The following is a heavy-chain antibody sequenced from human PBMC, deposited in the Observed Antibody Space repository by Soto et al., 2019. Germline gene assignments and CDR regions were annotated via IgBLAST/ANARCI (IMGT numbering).Heavy chain of an antibody. CDR1: GFTFSSYW. CDR2: INSDGSST. V-gene: IGHV3-74*01. J-gene: IGHJ3*01. CDR3: ARAVLGAFDL. Sequence: EVQLVESGGGLVQPGGSLRLSCAASGFTFSSYWMHWVRQAPGKGLVWVSRINSDGSSTSYADSVKGRFTISRDNATNELYLHMNSLRAEETEVYYCARAVLGAFDLWGQGTIVTGSS. D-gene: IGHD3-16*01.